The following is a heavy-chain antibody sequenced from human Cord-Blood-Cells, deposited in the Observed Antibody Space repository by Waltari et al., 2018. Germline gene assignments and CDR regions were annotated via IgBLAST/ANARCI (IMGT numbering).Heavy chain of an antibody. CDR3: ARDRDSGSSSGYYYGMDV. Sequence: EVQLVESGGGLIQPGGSLRLSCAASGFTVSRNYMSWVRQAPGQGLEWVSVIYSGGSTYYADSVKGRFTISRDNSKNTLYLQMNSLRAEDTAVYYCARDRDSGSSSGYYYGMDVWGQGTTVTVSS. CDR2: IYSGGST. J-gene: IGHJ6*02. D-gene: IGHD1-26*01. CDR1: GFTVSRNY. V-gene: IGHV3-53*01.